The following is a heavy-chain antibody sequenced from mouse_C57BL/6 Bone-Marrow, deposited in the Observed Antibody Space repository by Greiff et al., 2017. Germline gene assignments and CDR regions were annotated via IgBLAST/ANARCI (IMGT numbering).Heavy chain of an antibody. Sequence: EVKLMESGGGLVKPGGSLKLSCAASGFTFSSYAMSWVRQTPEKRLEWVATISDGGSYTYYPDNVKGRFTISRDNAKNNLYLQMSQLKSEDTAMYYCARAYYSNYDYWGQGTTLTVSS. CDR1: GFTFSSYA. D-gene: IGHD2-5*01. CDR2: ISDGGSYT. J-gene: IGHJ2*01. V-gene: IGHV5-4*03. CDR3: ARAYYSNYDY.